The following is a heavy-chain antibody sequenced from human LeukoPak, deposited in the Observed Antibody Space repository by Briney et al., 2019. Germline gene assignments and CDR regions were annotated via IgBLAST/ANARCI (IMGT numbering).Heavy chain of an antibody. CDR2: ISSSGSTI. CDR3: ARDHLASSTSCYYMDV. V-gene: IGHV3-11*04. J-gene: IGHJ6*03. CDR1: GFTFSDYY. D-gene: IGHD2-2*01. Sequence: GGSLRLSCAASGFTFSDYYMSWIRQAPGKGLEWVSYISSSGSTIYYADSVKGRFTIPRDNAKNSLYLQMNSLRAEDTAVYYCARDHLASSTSCYYMDVWGKGTTVTVSS.